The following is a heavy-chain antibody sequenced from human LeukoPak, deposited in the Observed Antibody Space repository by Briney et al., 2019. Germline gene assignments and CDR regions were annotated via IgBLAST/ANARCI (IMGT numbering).Heavy chain of an antibody. J-gene: IGHJ4*02. CDR3: ARYGSGSYYDH. V-gene: IGHV1-3*01. D-gene: IGHD3-10*01. CDR1: GYTFTSYA. CDR2: INAGNGDT. Sequence: ASVKVSCKASGYTFTSYAMHWVRQAPGQRLEWMGWINAGNGDTKYSQKFQGRVTITRDTSASTAYMELSSLRSEDTAVYYCARYGSGSYYDHWGQGTLVTVSS.